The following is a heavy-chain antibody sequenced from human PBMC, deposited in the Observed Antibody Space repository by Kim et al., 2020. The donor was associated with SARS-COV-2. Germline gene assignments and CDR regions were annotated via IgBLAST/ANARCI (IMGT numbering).Heavy chain of an antibody. Sequence: SYNPSLKSRVTISVDTSKNQFSLKLSSVTAADTAVYYCARDRYSYGYEDYWGQGTLVTVSS. CDR3: ARDRYSYGYEDY. J-gene: IGHJ4*02. V-gene: IGHV4-59*01. D-gene: IGHD5-18*01.